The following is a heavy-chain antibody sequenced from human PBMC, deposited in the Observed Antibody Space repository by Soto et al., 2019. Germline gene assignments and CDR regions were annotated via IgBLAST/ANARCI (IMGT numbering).Heavy chain of an antibody. CDR3: ASPYSTDAFDI. D-gene: IGHD4-4*01. Sequence: ASGKVSCKASGYTFTRYDINWVRPATGQGLEWMGWMNPNSGDTGYAQTFQGRVTMTRNTSISTAYMELSSLRSEDTAVYYCASPYSTDAFDIWGQGTMVTVSS. J-gene: IGHJ3*02. V-gene: IGHV1-8*01. CDR1: GYTFTRYD. CDR2: MNPNSGDT.